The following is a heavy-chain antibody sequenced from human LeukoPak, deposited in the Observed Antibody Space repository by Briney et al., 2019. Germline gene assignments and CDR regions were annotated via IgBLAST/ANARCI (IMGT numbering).Heavy chain of an antibody. D-gene: IGHD5-12*01. CDR3: ARDSAYGGGAFDI. CDR2: IYNSGST. Sequence: SETLSLTCTVSGDSISIYYWSWIRQPPGKGLEWIGYIYNSGSTNYNPSLKSRVTISVDTSKNQFSLKLTSVTAADTAVYYCARDSAYGGGAFDIWGQGTMVTVSS. CDR1: GDSISIYY. V-gene: IGHV4-59*01. J-gene: IGHJ3*02.